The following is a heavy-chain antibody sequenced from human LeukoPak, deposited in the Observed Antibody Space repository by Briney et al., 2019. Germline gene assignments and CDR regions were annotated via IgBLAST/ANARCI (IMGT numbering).Heavy chain of an antibody. CDR2: IYTSGST. J-gene: IGHJ6*03. CDR1: GGSISSYY. CDR3: ARDLLSGSGHYYMDV. D-gene: IGHD3-10*01. Sequence: SETLSLTCTVSGGSISSYYWSWIRQPAGKGLEWIGRIYTSGSTNYNPSLKSRVTISVDTSKNQFSLKLSSVTAADTAVYYCARDLLSGSGHYYMDVWGKGTTVTVSS. V-gene: IGHV4-4*07.